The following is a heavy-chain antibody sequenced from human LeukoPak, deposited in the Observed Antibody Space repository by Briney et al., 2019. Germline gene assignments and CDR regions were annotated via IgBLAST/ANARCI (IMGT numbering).Heavy chain of an antibody. Sequence: SETLSLTCTVSGVSISSSNSYWGWIRQPPGKGLEWIGSIYYSGNTYYNASLKSQVSISIDTSKNQFSLKLTSVTAADTAVYYCARSGYSTRRHDALHIWGQGTMVTVSS. CDR2: IYYSGNT. V-gene: IGHV4-39*01. J-gene: IGHJ3*02. CDR1: GVSISSSNSY. D-gene: IGHD6-13*01. CDR3: ARSGYSTRRHDALHI.